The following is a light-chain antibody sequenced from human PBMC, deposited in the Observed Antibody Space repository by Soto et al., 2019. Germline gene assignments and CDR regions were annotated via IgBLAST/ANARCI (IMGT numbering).Light chain of an antibody. J-gene: IGLJ3*02. CDR2: GNT. Sequence: QSVLTQPPSVSGAPGQRVTISCTGSSPNIGSGYDVPWYQQSPGMAPQRLIYGNTIRPSGVSDRFSASKSDTSASLAIIGLQAEDEGDYHCKSYDRTMTACVFGGGTKLTVL. V-gene: IGLV1-40*01. CDR3: KSYDRTMTACV. CDR1: SPNIGSGYD.